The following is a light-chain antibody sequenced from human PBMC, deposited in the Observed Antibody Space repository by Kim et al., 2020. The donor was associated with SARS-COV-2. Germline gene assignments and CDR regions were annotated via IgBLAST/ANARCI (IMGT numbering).Light chain of an antibody. Sequence: EIIMTQSPDTLSLSPGERVALSCRASHTVNNYLAWYQQKPAQAPRLLIYGASSRAAGIPDRFSGSGSGTDFTLTISRLESEDFAVYYCHQYGSAPGTFGQGTKV. V-gene: IGKV3-20*01. J-gene: IGKJ1*01. CDR1: HTVNNY. CDR3: HQYGSAPGT. CDR2: GAS.